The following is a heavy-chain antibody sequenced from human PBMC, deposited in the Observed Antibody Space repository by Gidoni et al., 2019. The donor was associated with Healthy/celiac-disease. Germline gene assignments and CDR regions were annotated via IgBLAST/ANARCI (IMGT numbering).Heavy chain of an antibody. Sequence: EVQLVESGGGLVQPGGSLRLSCGASGFTFSRYWMSWGRQVPGKGLEWVAKIKQDVSEKYYVDSVKGRFTISRDNAKNSLYLQMNSLRAEDTAVYYCAREELELLREPLMYDYWGQGTLVTVSS. CDR1: GFTFSRYW. CDR2: IKQDVSEK. CDR3: AREELELLREPLMYDY. D-gene: IGHD1-7*01. J-gene: IGHJ4*02. V-gene: IGHV3-7*01.